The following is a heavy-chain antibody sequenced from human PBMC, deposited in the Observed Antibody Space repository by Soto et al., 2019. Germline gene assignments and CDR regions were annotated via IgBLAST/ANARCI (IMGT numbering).Heavy chain of an antibody. CDR3: ARDREYSRGYFDP. D-gene: IGHD5-12*01. J-gene: IGHJ5*02. CDR1: GGSIASGVW. CDR2: LSHDGKT. Sequence: QVQLQESGPGLVKPSGTLSLTCAVSGGSIASGVWWSWVRQSPGKGLDWIGELSHDGKTNYNPSLKSRLIMSVDNSKNQLALNVTSVTAADTDVYYCARDREYSRGYFDPWGQGTPVTVSS. V-gene: IGHV4-4*02.